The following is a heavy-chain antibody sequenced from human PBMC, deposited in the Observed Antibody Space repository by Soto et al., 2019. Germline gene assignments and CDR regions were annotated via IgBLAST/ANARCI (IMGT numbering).Heavy chain of an antibody. V-gene: IGHV3-23*01. J-gene: IGHJ4*02. D-gene: IGHD2-2*02. Sequence: EVQLLESGGGLVQPGGSLRLSCAASGFTFSSYAMSWVRQAPGKGLEWVSAISGSGGSTYYADSVKGRFTISRDNSKNTLYLQMNSLRAEDTAVYYGAKGNIVVVPAAIPVDYWGQGTLVTVSS. CDR2: ISGSGGST. CDR3: AKGNIVVVPAAIPVDY. CDR1: GFTFSSYA.